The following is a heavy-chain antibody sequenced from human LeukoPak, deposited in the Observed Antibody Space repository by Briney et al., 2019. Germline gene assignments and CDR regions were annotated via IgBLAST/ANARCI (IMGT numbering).Heavy chain of an antibody. CDR2: IYYSGST. J-gene: IGHJ4*02. CDR3: VRGYSYSSGSFHV. D-gene: IGHD3-10*01. Sequence: SETLSLTCTVSGGSISSYYWSWIRQPPGKGLEWIGYIYYSGSTNYNPSLKSRVTISVDTSKNQFSLKLSSVTAADTAVYYCVRGYSYSSGSFHVWGQGTLITVSS. CDR1: GGSISSYY. V-gene: IGHV4-59*01.